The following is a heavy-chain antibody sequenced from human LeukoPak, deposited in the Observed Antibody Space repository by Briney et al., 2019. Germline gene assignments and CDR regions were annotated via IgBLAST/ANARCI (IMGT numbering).Heavy chain of an antibody. V-gene: IGHV3-23*01. Sequence: PGGSLRLSCAASGFTFSAYGMSWVRQVPGQGLEWVSAISDSGESTYYADSVKGRFTISRDKSKNTLYLQMNSLRAEDTAVYYCGKDAVATTGTIPYFDYWGQGTLVTVSS. J-gene: IGHJ4*02. CDR2: ISDSGEST. D-gene: IGHD1-1*01. CDR3: GKDAVATTGTIPYFDY. CDR1: GFTFSAYG.